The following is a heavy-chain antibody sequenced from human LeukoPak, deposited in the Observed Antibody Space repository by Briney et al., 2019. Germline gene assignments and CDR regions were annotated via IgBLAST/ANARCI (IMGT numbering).Heavy chain of an antibody. J-gene: IGHJ6*02. D-gene: IGHD6-13*01. CDR1: GGSVSSGSYY. CDR3: AKLDSSSWYPDYYYGMDV. Sequence: SETLSLTCTVSGGSVSSGSYYWSWIRQPPRKGLEWIGYIYYSGSTNYNPSLKSRVTISVDTSKNQFSLKLSSVTAADTAVYYCAKLDSSSWYPDYYYGMDVWGQGTTVTVSS. CDR2: IYYSGST. V-gene: IGHV4-61*01.